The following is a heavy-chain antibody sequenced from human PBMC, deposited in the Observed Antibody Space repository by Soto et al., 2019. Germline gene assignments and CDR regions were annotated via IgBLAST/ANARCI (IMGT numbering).Heavy chain of an antibody. CDR2: ISRSGSLN. CDR3: ERDLEYSSSWYYYYGLDV. J-gene: IGHJ6*02. CDR1: GFSFSDYS. D-gene: IGHD6-6*01. V-gene: IGHV3-48*02. Sequence: GGSLRLSCAASGFSFSDYSMNWVRQAPGKGLEWLSYISRSGSLNYYADSVKGRFTISRDNAKNSLYLEMNSVRDEDTAMYYCERDLEYSSSWYYYYGLDVWGHGTTVTVSS.